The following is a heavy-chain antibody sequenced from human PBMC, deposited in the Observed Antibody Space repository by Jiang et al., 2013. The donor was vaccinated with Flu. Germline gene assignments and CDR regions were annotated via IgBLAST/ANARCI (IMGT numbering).Heavy chain of an antibody. Sequence: VQSGSELKKPGASVKVSCKASGYTFSTYAMNWVRQAPGQGLEWMGWINTNTGDPTYARGFTGRFVFSLDTSVTTAYLQISSLKTEDTAVYYCTRSLCSGGVCFRGATTYTMDVWGRGTTVTVSS. D-gene: IGHD2-8*02. CDR2: INTNTGDP. CDR1: GYTFSTYA. CDR3: TRSLCSGGVCFRGATTYTMDV. J-gene: IGHJ6*02. V-gene: IGHV7-4-1*02.